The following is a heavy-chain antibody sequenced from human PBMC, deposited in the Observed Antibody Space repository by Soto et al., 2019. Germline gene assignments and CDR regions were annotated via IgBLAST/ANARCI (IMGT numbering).Heavy chain of an antibody. Sequence: GSGPTLVNPTQTLTLTCTFSGFSLSTSGMCVSWIRQPPGKALEWLARIDWDDDKYYNTSLKTRLTISKDTSKNQVVLTMTNMDPVDTATYYCVRILIGAYLQGEIDYWGQGTLVTGSS. CDR3: VRILIGAYLQGEIDY. V-gene: IGHV2-70*11. CDR1: GFSLSTSGMC. J-gene: IGHJ4*02. D-gene: IGHD1-26*01. CDR2: IDWDDDK.